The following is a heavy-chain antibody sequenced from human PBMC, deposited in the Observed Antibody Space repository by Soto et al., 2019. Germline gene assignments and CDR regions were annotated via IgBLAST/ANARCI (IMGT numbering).Heavy chain of an antibody. Sequence: QVQLVESGGGVVQPGRSLRLSCSASGFIYSSCAMHWVRQVPGKGLEWLAVVSHDGTLYPYADSVKGRFTISRDNSRKMLYLQMNSLRPDYTAVYYCVKDRSDTWSFDYWGQGTLVTVSS. CDR2: VSHDGTLY. CDR1: GFIYSSCA. D-gene: IGHD2-8*02. J-gene: IGHJ4*02. CDR3: VKDRSDTWSFDY. V-gene: IGHV3-30*18.